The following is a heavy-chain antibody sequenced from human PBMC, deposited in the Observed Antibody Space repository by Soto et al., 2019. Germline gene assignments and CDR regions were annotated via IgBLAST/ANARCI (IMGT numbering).Heavy chain of an antibody. CDR1: GYTFTSYD. CDR2: ISAYNGNT. D-gene: IGHD3-22*01. CDR3: ARDQGHYYDSSGYPYYYYGMDV. V-gene: IGHV1-18*01. Sequence: ASVKVSCKASGYTFTSYDISWVRQAPGQGLERMGWISAYNGNTNYAQKLQGRVTMTTDTSTSTAYMELRSLRSDDTAVYYCARDQGHYYDSSGYPYYYYGMDVWGQGTTVTVSS. J-gene: IGHJ6*02.